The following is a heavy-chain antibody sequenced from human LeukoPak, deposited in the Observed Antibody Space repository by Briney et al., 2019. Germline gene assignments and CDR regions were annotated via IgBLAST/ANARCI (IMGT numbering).Heavy chain of an antibody. V-gene: IGHV3-30*18. J-gene: IGHJ2*01. CDR2: ISYDGSNK. D-gene: IGHD3-22*01. Sequence: PGGSLRLSCAASGFTFSSYGMHWVRQAPGKWLEWVAVISYDGSNKYYADSVKGRFTISRDNSKNTLYLQMNSLRAEDTAVYYCAKDMCLDYDSSPSCWYFDLWGRGTLVTVSS. CDR1: GFTFSSYG. CDR3: AKDMCLDYDSSPSCWYFDL.